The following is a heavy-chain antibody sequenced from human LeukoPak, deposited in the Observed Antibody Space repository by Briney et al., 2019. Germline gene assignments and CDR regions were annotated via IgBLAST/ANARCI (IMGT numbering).Heavy chain of an antibody. CDR2: IYYSGST. CDR3: ARADKKYYDFWSGYSDSGYYFDY. V-gene: IGHV4-59*01. J-gene: IGHJ4*02. D-gene: IGHD3-3*01. Sequence: KPSETLSLTCTVSGGSISSYYWSWIRQPPGKGLEWVGYIYYSGSTNYNPSLKSPVTISLDTSTNQFSLKLSSVTAADTAVYYCARADKKYYDFWSGYSDSGYYFDYWGQGTLVTVSS. CDR1: GGSISSYY.